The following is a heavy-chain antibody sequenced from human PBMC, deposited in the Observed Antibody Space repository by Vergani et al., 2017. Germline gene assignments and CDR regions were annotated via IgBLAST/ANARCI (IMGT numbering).Heavy chain of an antibody. D-gene: IGHD5-12*01. V-gene: IGHV4-39*01. CDR2: IYYSGST. Sequence: QVQLQESGPGLVKPSETLSITCTVSNDSVSNTFYYWGWIRQTPGKGLEWIGSIYYSGSTYYNPSLESRVTMSVDTSKSQFSLKMSSVTAADTAVYYCTKCSRGYTGYFFVYWGQGTLATVSS. CDR3: TKCSRGYTGYFFVY. CDR1: NDSVSNTFYY. J-gene: IGHJ4*02.